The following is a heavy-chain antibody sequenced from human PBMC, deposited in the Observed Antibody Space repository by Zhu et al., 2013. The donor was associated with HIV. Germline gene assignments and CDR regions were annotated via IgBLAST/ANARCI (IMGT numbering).Heavy chain of an antibody. J-gene: IGHJ5*02. CDR2: INHSGST. D-gene: IGHD2-15*01. CDR3: ARVDIVVVVAAIPQVPWFDP. V-gene: IGHV4-34*01. CDR1: GGSFSGYY. Sequence: VQLQQWGAGLLKPSETLSLTCAVYGGSFSGYYWSWIRQPPGKGLEWIGEINHSGSTNYNPSLKSRVTISVDTSKNQFSLKLSSVTAADTAVYYCARVDIVVVVAAIPQVPWFDPWGQGTLVTVSS.